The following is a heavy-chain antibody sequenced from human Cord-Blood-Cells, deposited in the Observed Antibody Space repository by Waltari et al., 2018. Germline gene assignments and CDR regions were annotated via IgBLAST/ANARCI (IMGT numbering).Heavy chain of an antibody. V-gene: IGHV1-69*09. D-gene: IGHD2-2*01. J-gene: IGHJ4*02. CDR1: GGTFSRYA. CDR2: IIPILGIA. CDR3: AREGDCSSTSCYGDY. Sequence: QVQLVQSGAEVKTPGSSVKVSCKASGGTFSRYAITWVRQAPGQGLEWMGRIIPILGIANYAQKFQGRVTITADKSTSTAYMELSSLRSEDTAVYYCAREGDCSSTSCYGDYWGQGTLVTVSS.